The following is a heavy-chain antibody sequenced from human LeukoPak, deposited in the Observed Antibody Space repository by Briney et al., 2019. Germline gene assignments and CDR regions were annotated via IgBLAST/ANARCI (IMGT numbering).Heavy chain of an antibody. CDR3: AREGYYGSGSPPSLYFDY. D-gene: IGHD3-10*01. J-gene: IGHJ4*02. V-gene: IGHV3-30-3*01. CDR2: TSSDLNVK. Sequence: GGYLRLSCAASGFTFRNYVIHWVRQAPGKGLEWMAVTSSDLNVKLYADSVKGRFTISRDNSRSTLYLQMNSLRPEDTAIYYCAREGYYGSGSPPSLYFDYWGQGTLVTVSS. CDR1: GFTFRNYV.